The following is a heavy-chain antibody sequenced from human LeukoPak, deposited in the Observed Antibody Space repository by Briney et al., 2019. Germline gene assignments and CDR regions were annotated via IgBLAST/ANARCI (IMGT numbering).Heavy chain of an antibody. CDR3: ARLGLNDSSGYYYPYYFDY. V-gene: IGHV4-39*01. Sequence: PSETLSLTCTVSGGSISSSSYYWGWIRQPPGKGLEWIGSIYYSGSTYYNPSLKSRVTISVDTSKNQFSPKLSSVTAADTAVYYCARLGLNDSSGYYYPYYFDYWGQGTLVTVSS. D-gene: IGHD3-22*01. J-gene: IGHJ4*02. CDR2: IYYSGST. CDR1: GGSISSSSYY.